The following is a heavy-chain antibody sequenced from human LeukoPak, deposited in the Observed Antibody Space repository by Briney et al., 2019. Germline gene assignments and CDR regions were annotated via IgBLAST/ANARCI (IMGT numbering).Heavy chain of an antibody. Sequence: EASVKVSCKASGYTFTSYDINWVRQATGQGLEWMGWMNPNSGNTGYAQKFQGRVTMTRNTSISTAYMEQSSLRSEDTAVYYCARRMITFGGVIANWGQGTLVTVSS. CDR1: GYTFTSYD. CDR3: ARRMITFGGVIAN. V-gene: IGHV1-8*01. CDR2: MNPNSGNT. D-gene: IGHD3-16*02. J-gene: IGHJ4*02.